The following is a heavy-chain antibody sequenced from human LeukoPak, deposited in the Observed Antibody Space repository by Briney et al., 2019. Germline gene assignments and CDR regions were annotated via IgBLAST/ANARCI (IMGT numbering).Heavy chain of an antibody. CDR1: GFILSDYG. CDR3: ATDSGYDSDY. V-gene: IGHV3-30*03. Sequence: GTSLRLSCAASGFILSDYGVHWVRQAPGKGLEWVAVISYDGSNKYYADSVKGRFTISRDNSKNTLYLQMNSLRAEDTAVYYCATDSGYDSDYWGQGTLVTVSS. CDR2: ISYDGSNK. D-gene: IGHD5-12*01. J-gene: IGHJ4*02.